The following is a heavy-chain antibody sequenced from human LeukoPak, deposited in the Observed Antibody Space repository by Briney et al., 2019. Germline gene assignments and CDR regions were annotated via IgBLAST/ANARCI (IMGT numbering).Heavy chain of an antibody. D-gene: IGHD3-9*01. V-gene: IGHV3-21*01. J-gene: IGHJ4*02. Sequence: GGSLRLSCAASGFLFSSYTMNWVRQAPGKGLEWVSSISSNGNARYYADSMKGRFTISRDNAKNSLYLQMNGLRAEDTAVYYCAREGGEMLTVWGQGALVTVSS. CDR3: AREGGEMLTV. CDR1: GFLFSSYT. CDR2: ISSNGNAR.